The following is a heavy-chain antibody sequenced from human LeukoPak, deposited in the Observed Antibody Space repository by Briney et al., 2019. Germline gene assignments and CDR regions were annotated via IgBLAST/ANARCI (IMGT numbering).Heavy chain of an antibody. J-gene: IGHJ3*02. CDR1: GFTFSSYA. Sequence: TGGSLRLSCAASGFTFSSYAMSWVRQAPGKGLEWVSAISGSGGSTYYADSVKGRFTISRDNSKNTLYLQMNSLRAEDTAVYYCAKDRENNYYDSSGYYLDAFDIWGQGTMVTVSS. D-gene: IGHD3-22*01. CDR2: ISGSGGST. V-gene: IGHV3-23*01. CDR3: AKDRENNYYDSSGYYLDAFDI.